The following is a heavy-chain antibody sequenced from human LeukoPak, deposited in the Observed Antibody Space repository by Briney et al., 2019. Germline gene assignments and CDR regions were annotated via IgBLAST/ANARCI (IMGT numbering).Heavy chain of an antibody. CDR2: FISVLRTT. J-gene: IGHJ5*02. D-gene: IGHD2-15*01. V-gene: IGHV1-69*10. CDR3: ARETEGYCSGGSCTRLGT. CDR1: GATFSDYA. Sequence: SLKLSCKASGATFSDYALNWVRQAPGQGLEWMGVFISVLRTTNSTHTVHDRLTITTDISTNTPYMHMSSLRSEDTAVYYFARETEGYCSGGSCTRLGTCGEGTLVSVSS.